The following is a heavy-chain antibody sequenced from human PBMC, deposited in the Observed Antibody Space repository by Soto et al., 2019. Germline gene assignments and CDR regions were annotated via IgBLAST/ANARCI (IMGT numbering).Heavy chain of an antibody. V-gene: IGHV1-18*01. CDR3: ARIRYYGSGSYPWS. CDR2: IIAYHGKA. J-gene: IGHJ5*02. D-gene: IGHD3-10*01. CDR1: GYTFTSYG. Sequence: ASVKVSCKASGYTFTSYGISWVRQAPGQGLEWMGWIIAYHGKANYAQKFQGRVTITADTSTSTAYMELSSLRSEDTAVYYCARIRYYGSGSYPWSWGQGTLVTVSS.